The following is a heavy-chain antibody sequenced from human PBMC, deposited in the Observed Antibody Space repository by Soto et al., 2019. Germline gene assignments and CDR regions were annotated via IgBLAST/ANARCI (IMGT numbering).Heavy chain of an antibody. CDR2: ISYDGSNK. J-gene: IGHJ4*02. Sequence: GGSLRLSCAASGFSLRSYGMHWVRQAPGKGLEWLAVISYDGSNKYYADSVKGRFTISRDNSKNTLYLQMNSLRAEDTAVYYCAKDPSAPYYDSSGYYPAIDYWGQGTLVTVSS. CDR1: GFSLRSYG. V-gene: IGHV3-30*18. CDR3: AKDPSAPYYDSSGYYPAIDY. D-gene: IGHD3-22*01.